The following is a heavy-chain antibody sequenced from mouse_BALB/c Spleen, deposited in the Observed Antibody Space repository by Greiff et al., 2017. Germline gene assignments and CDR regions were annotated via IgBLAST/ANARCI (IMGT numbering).Heavy chain of an antibody. CDR1: GYTFTSYW. V-gene: IGHV1S22*01. CDR3: TIQLGSYYFDY. D-gene: IGHD4-1*02. CDR2: IYPGSGST. J-gene: IGHJ2*01. Sequence: LQQPGSELVRPGASVKLSCKASGYTFTSYWMHWVKQRHGQGLEWIGNIYPGSGSTNYDEKFKSKGTLTVDTSSSTAYMHLSSLTSEDSAVYYCTIQLGSYYFDYWGQGTTLTGSS.